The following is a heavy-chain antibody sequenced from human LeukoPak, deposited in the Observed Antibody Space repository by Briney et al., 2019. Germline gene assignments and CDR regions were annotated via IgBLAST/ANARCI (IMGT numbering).Heavy chain of an antibody. Sequence: PGGSLRLSCAASGFTLSSYEMQWVRQAPGKGLEWVSYISSSGSTIYYADSVKGRFTISRDNAKNSLYLQMNSLRAEDTAVYYCARGPLYYYDSSGYAFDYWGQGTLVTVSS. CDR2: ISSSGSTI. V-gene: IGHV3-48*03. CDR1: GFTLSSYE. CDR3: ARGPLYYYDSSGYAFDY. D-gene: IGHD3-22*01. J-gene: IGHJ4*02.